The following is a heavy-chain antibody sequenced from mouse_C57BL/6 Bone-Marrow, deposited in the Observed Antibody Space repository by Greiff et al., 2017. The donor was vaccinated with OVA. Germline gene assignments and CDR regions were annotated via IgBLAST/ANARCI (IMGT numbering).Heavy chain of an antibody. CDR3: ARAVGRVHFDY. V-gene: IGHV1-7*01. CDR2: ITPSSGYT. J-gene: IGHJ2*01. Sequence: QVQLQQSGAELAKPGASVKLSCKASGYTFTSYWMHWVKQRPGQGLEWIGYITPSSGYTKYNQKFKGKATLTADKSSSTAYMELRSLTSEDSAVYFCARAVGRVHFDYWGQGTTLTVSS. CDR1: GYTFTSYW. D-gene: IGHD4-1*01.